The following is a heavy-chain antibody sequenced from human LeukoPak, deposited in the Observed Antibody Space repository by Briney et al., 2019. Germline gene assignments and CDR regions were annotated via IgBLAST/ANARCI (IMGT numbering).Heavy chain of an antibody. CDR1: GFTFSNAW. CDR2: IKSKTDGGTT. J-gene: IGHJ6*03. V-gene: IGHV3-15*01. CDR3: TNDRLERWLQSPPRLGFKNYYYYYMDV. Sequence: GGSLRHSCAASGFTFSNAWMSWVRQAPGKGLEWVGRIKSKTDGGTTDYAAPVKGRFTISRDDSKNTLYLQMNSLKTEDTAVYYCTNDRLERWLQSPPRLGFKNYYYYYMDVWGKGTTVTVSS. D-gene: IGHD5-24*01.